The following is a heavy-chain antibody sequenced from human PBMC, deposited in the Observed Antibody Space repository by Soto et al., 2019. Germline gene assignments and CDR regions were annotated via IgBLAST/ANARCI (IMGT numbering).Heavy chain of an antibody. CDR3: ARQVFLERKNYYYYYGMDV. V-gene: IGHV5-51*01. Sequence: PXGSLKISGKGCGYSFTSYWIGWVRQMPGKGLEWMGIIYPGDSDTRYSPSFQGQVTISADKSISTAYLQWSSLKASDTAMYYCARQVFLERKNYYYYYGMDVWGQGTTVTVSS. D-gene: IGHD3-3*01. J-gene: IGHJ6*02. CDR2: IYPGDSDT. CDR1: GYSFTSYW.